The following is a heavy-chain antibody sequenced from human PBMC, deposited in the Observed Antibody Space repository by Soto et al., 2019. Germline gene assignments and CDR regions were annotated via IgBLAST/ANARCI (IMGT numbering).Heavy chain of an antibody. CDR1: GFTFSSYA. CDR2: ISGSGGST. J-gene: IGHJ5*02. CDR3: AILRATVPTNWFDP. Sequence: PGGSLRLSCAASGFTFSSYAMSWVRQAPGKGLEWVSAISGSGGSTYYADSVKGRFTISRDNSKNTLYLQMNSLRAEDTAVYYCAILRATVPTNWFDPWGQGTLVTAPQ. D-gene: IGHD4-4*01. V-gene: IGHV3-23*01.